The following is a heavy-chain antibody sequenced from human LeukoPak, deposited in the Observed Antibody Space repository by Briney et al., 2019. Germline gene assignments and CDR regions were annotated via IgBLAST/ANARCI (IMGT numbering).Heavy chain of an antibody. Sequence: ASVKVSCKASGYTFTGYYMHWVRQAPGQGLEWMGRINPNSGNTGYAQKFQGRVTMTRNTSISTAYMELSSLRSEDTAVYYCARGRPPRSIAARRGNWFDPWGQGTLVTVSS. D-gene: IGHD6-6*01. J-gene: IGHJ5*02. CDR2: INPNSGNT. V-gene: IGHV1-8*02. CDR3: ARGRPPRSIAARRGNWFDP. CDR1: GYTFTGYY.